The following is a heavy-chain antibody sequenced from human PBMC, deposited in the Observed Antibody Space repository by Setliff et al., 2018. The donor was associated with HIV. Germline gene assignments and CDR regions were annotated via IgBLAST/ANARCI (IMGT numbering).Heavy chain of an antibody. CDR1: GYSISSGYY. CDR2: IYHSGFT. V-gene: IGHV4-38-2*02. D-gene: IGHD1-26*01. Sequence: SETLSLTCTVSGYSISSGYYWGWIRLPPGKGLEWIGDIYHSGFTIYNPSLKSRVTMSLDTSKNQFSLKLDFVTAADTAVYYCEAATVGETGYYGIDVWGPGTTVTVSS. CDR3: EAATVGETGYYGIDV. J-gene: IGHJ6*02.